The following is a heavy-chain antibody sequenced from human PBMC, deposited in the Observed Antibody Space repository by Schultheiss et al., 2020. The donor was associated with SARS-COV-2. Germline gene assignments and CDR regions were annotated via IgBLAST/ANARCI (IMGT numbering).Heavy chain of an antibody. Sequence: GSLRLSCAASGFTFSSYAMHWVRQAPGKGLEWVSGINSDGSSTSYADSVMGRFTVSRRSAKNSMYLQMNSLRAGDTAVYYCARGRDAFDIWGQGTMVTVSS. CDR1: GFTFSSYA. V-gene: IGHV3-74*01. CDR2: INSDGSST. J-gene: IGHJ3*02. CDR3: ARGRDAFDI.